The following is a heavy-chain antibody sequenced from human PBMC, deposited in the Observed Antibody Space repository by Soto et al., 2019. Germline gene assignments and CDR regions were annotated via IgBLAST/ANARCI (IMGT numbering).Heavy chain of an antibody. V-gene: IGHV4-59*01. J-gene: IGHJ4*02. CDR3: ARVSAYGSGSYPIFDY. CDR1: GGSISSYY. Sequence: QVQLQESGPGLVKPSETLSLTCTVSGGSISSYYWSWIRQPPGKGLEWIGYIYYSGSTNYHPSLKSRVTISVDTSKNQFSLKLSSVTAADTAVYYCARVSAYGSGSYPIFDYWGQGTLVTVSS. D-gene: IGHD3-10*01. CDR2: IYYSGST.